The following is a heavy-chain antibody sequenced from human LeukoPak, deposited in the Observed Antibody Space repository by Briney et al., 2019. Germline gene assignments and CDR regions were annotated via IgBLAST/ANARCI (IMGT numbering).Heavy chain of an antibody. CDR3: ARASYGSGSLSDAFDI. Sequence: GGPVKVSCKASGYTFTSYDINWVRQATGQGLEWMGWMNPNSGNTGYAQKFQGRVTMTRNTSISTAYMELSSLRSEDTAVYYCARASYGSGSLSDAFDIWGQGTMVTVSS. J-gene: IGHJ3*02. CDR1: GYTFTSYD. CDR2: MNPNSGNT. D-gene: IGHD3-10*01. V-gene: IGHV1-8*02.